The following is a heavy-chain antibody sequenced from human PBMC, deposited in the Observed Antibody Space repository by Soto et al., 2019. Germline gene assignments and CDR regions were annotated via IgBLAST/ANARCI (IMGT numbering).Heavy chain of an antibody. D-gene: IGHD3-3*01. V-gene: IGHV4-34*01. CDR3: ARTSPYYDFWSATWDYYYYGMDV. J-gene: IGHJ6*02. CDR1: GGSFSGYY. CDR2: INYSGST. Sequence: SETLSLTCAVYGGSFSGYYWSWIRQPPGKGLEWIGYINYSGSTNYNPSLKSRVTISVDTSKNQFSLKLSSVTAADTAVYYCARTSPYYDFWSATWDYYYYGMDVWGQGTTVTVSS.